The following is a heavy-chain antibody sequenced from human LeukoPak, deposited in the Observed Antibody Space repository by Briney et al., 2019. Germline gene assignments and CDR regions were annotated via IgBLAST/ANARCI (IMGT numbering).Heavy chain of an antibody. D-gene: IGHD4-17*01. V-gene: IGHV4-4*07. Sequence: SETLPLTCTVSGGSISSYYWSWIRQPAGRGLEWIGRIYTSGSTNYNPSLKSRVTMSVDTSKNQFSLKLSSVIAADTAVYYCARLPTVTFFDYWGQGTLVTVSS. CDR3: ARLPTVTFFDY. J-gene: IGHJ4*02. CDR2: IYTSGST. CDR1: GGSISSYY.